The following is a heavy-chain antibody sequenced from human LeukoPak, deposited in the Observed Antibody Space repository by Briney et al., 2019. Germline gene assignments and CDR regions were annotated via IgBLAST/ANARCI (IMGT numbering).Heavy chain of an antibody. Sequence: GESLRLSCAASGFTFSDCDMNWVRQAPGKGLEWVSYISGRSITIKYADSVKGRFTISRDNAKNSLFLQMNSLRAEDTALYYCVGATDGFDIWGQGTMVTVSS. V-gene: IGHV3-48*04. J-gene: IGHJ3*02. D-gene: IGHD4-11*01. CDR3: VGATDGFDI. CDR2: ISGRSITI. CDR1: GFTFSDCD.